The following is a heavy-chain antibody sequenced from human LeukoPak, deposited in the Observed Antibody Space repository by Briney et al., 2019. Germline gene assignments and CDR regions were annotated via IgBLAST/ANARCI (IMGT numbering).Heavy chain of an antibody. CDR1: GGSISSGSYY. J-gene: IGHJ4*02. CDR2: IYYSGST. Sequence: SQTLSLTCTVSGGSISSGSYYWSWIRQPPGKGLEWIGYIYYSGSTNYNPSLKSRVTISVDTSKNQFSLKLSSVTAADTAVYYCARLGTTPSGWGQGTLVTVSS. D-gene: IGHD1-14*01. CDR3: ARLGTTPSG. V-gene: IGHV4-61*01.